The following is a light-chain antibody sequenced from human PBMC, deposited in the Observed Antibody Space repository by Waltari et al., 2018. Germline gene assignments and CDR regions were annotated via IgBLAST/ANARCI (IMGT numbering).Light chain of an antibody. J-gene: IGLJ3*02. V-gene: IGLV3-1*01. Sequence: SYELTQPPSVSVSPGQTATITCSGDNLGNKYACWYQQKPGQSPVVVIYQDSKRPSGIPGRFSGSNYGNTATLTISETQAMDEADYYCQAWDSTGEFGGGTKLTVL. CDR3: QAWDSTGE. CDR2: QDS. CDR1: NLGNKY.